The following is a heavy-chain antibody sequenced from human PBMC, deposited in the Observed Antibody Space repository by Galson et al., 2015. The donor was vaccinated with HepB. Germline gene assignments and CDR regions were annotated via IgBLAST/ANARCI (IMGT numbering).Heavy chain of an antibody. CDR3: AKAVYYYYMDV. Sequence: SLRLSCAASGLTFTNYAMTWVRQAPGKGLEWVSSISGSGNSIYYADSVKGRFTISRDNSKNTLSLQMNSLRAEDTAVYYCAKAVYYYYMDVWGRGTTVTVSS. V-gene: IGHV3-23*01. CDR2: ISGSGNSI. CDR1: GLTFTNYA. J-gene: IGHJ6*03.